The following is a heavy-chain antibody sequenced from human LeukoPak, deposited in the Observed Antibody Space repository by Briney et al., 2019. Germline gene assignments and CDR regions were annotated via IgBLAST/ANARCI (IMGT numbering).Heavy chain of an antibody. CDR3: ARSIAAADLYGP. CDR2: IYYSGST. D-gene: IGHD6-13*01. Sequence: PSETLSLTCTVFGGSISSYYWSWIRQPPGKGLEWIGYIYYSGSTNYNPSLKSRVTISVDTSKNQFSLKLNSVTAADTAVYYCARSIAAADLYGPWGQGTLVTVSS. J-gene: IGHJ5*02. V-gene: IGHV4-59*01. CDR1: GGSISSYY.